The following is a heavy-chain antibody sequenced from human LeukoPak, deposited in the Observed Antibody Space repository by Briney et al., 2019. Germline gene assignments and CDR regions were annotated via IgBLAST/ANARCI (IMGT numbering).Heavy chain of an antibody. V-gene: IGHV3-15*01. Sequence: GGSLRLSCAASGFTFSNAWMSWVRQAPGKGLEWVGRIKSRTDGGTTDYAAPVKGRFTISRDDSKNTLYLQMNSLKTEDTAVYYCTTDLGIVVASYAFDIWGQGTMVTVSS. D-gene: IGHD3-22*01. J-gene: IGHJ3*02. CDR3: TTDLGIVVASYAFDI. CDR1: GFTFSNAW. CDR2: IKSRTDGGTT.